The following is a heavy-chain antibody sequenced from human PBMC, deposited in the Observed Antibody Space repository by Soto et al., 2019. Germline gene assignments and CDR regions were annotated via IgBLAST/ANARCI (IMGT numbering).Heavy chain of an antibody. D-gene: IGHD1-26*01. J-gene: IGHJ3*02. CDR2: INPSGGST. CDR3: AIYDSGGTSVAGSLGPPPPKKVAFDI. Sequence: ASVKVSCKASGYTFTSYYMHWVRQAPGQGLEWMGIINPSGGSTSYAQKFQGRVTMTRDTSTSTVYMELSSLRSEDTAVYYCAIYDSGGTSVAGSLGPPPPKKVAFDIWGQGTMVTV. CDR1: GYTFTSYY. V-gene: IGHV1-46*01.